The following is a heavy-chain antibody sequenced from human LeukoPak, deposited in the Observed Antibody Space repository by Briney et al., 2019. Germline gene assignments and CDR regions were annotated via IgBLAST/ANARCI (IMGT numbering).Heavy chain of an antibody. J-gene: IGHJ6*03. CDR3: ARGRIEGTEDYYYYYMDV. V-gene: IGHV1-46*01. CDR2: INPSGGST. Sequence: ASVKVSCKASGYTFTSYYMHWVRQAPGQGLEWMGIINPSGGSTSYAQKFQGRVTITADESTSTAYMELSSLRSEDTAVYYCARGRIEGTEDYYYYYMDVWGKGTTVTISS. CDR1: GYTFTSYY. D-gene: IGHD1-1*01.